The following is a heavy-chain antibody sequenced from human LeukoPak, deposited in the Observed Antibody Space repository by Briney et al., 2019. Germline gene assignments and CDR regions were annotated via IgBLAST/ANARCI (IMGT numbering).Heavy chain of an antibody. Sequence: ASVKVSCKASGYTFTSYYMHWVRQAPGQGLEWMGIINPSGGSTSYAQKFQGRVTMTRGTSTSTVYMELSSLRSEDTAVYYCAREEGAYGDYGDWFDPWGQGTLVTVSS. D-gene: IGHD4-17*01. CDR1: GYTFTSYY. CDR2: INPSGGST. V-gene: IGHV1-46*03. CDR3: AREEGAYGDYGDWFDP. J-gene: IGHJ5*02.